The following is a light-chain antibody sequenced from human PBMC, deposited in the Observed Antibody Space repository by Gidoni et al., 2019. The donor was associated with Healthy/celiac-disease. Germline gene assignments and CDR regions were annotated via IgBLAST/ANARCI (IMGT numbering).Light chain of an antibody. V-gene: IGKV4-1*01. Sequence: DIVMTQYPDSLAVSLGERATINCKSSQSVLYSSNNKNYLAWYQQKPGQPPKLLIYWASTRESGVPDLFSGSGSGTDFTLTISSLQAEDVAVYYCQQYYSTPTFGGGTKVEIK. CDR1: QSVLYSSNNKNY. J-gene: IGKJ4*01. CDR3: QQYYSTPT. CDR2: WAS.